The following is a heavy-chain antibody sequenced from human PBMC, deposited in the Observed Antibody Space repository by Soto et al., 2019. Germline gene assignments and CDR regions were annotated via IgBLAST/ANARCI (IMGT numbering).Heavy chain of an antibody. Sequence: QVQLVQSGAEVKKPGSSVKVSCKASGGTFSSYAISWVRQAPGQGLEWMGGIIPIFGTANYAQKFQGRVTITADESMSTAYMELSSLRSEDTAVYYCATSSKPRRVLYYYYGMDVWGQGTTVTVSS. J-gene: IGHJ6*02. CDR3: ATSSKPRRVLYYYYGMDV. CDR2: IIPIFGTA. D-gene: IGHD1-1*01. CDR1: GGTFSSYA. V-gene: IGHV1-69*01.